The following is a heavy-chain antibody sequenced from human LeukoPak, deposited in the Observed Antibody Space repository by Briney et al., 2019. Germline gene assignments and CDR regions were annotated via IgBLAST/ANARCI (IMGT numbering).Heavy chain of an antibody. Sequence: SETLSLTCAGYWGSFSGYYRSWVRQPPGKGLEWSGEINHSGSTNYNPSLKSRVIISVDTYKHQFSLKLSSVTAAETAVYYCARESGGGNYYYYYMDVWGKGTTVTVSS. J-gene: IGHJ6*03. V-gene: IGHV4-34*01. CDR3: ARESGGGNYYYYYMDV. CDR2: INHSGST. CDR1: WGSFSGYY. D-gene: IGHD6-25*01.